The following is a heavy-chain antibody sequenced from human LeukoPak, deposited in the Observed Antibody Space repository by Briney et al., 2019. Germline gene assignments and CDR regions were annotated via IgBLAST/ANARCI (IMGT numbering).Heavy chain of an antibody. D-gene: IGHD4-17*01. V-gene: IGHV1-2*02. CDR3: ARDTLYGDYAAGMDV. Sequence: ASVKVSCKASGYTFTGYYMHWVRQAPGQGLEWMGWINPNSGGTNYAQKFQGRVTMTRDTSISTAYMGLSRLRSDDTAVYYCARDTLYGDYAAGMDVWGQGTTVTVSS. CDR2: INPNSGGT. J-gene: IGHJ6*02. CDR1: GYTFTGYY.